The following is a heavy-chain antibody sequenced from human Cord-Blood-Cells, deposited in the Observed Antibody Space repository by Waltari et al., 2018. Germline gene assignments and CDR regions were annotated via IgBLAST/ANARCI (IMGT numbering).Heavy chain of an antibody. V-gene: IGHV4-34*01. CDR3: ARADSSGYDY. CDR2: INHSGST. D-gene: IGHD3-22*01. J-gene: IGHJ4*02. CDR1: GGSFSGYY. Sequence: QVQLQQWGAGLLKPSETLSLTCAVYGGSFSGYYWSWIRQPPGKGLEWIGEINHSGSTNYTPSPKSRVTISGDTSKNQCSLKLSSVTAADTAVYYCARADSSGYDYWGQGTLVTVSS.